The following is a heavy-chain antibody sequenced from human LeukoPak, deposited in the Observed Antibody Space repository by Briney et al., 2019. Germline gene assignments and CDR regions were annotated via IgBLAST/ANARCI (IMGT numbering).Heavy chain of an antibody. CDR2: ISSSSSTI. CDR1: GFTFSSYS. D-gene: IGHD3-16*01. V-gene: IGHV3-48*01. CDR3: AWGWQGHYFDY. J-gene: IGHJ4*02. Sequence: PGGSLRLSCAASGFTFSSYSMNWVRQAPGKGLEWVSYISSSSSTIYYADSVKGRFTISRDNAKNSLYLQMNSLRAEDTAVYYCAWGWQGHYFDYWGQGTLVTVSS.